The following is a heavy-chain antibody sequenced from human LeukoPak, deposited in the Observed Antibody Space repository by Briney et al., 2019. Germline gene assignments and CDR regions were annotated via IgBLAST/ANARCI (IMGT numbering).Heavy chain of an antibody. J-gene: IGHJ4*02. Sequence: ASAKVSCKASGYTFTSYGNSWVRQAPGQGLEWMGWISAYNGNTNYAQKLQGRVTITTDTSTSTAYMELRSLRSDDTAVYYCARGTDTAMVTNFDYWGQGTLVTVSS. V-gene: IGHV1-18*01. CDR1: GYTFTSYG. CDR3: ARGTDTAMVTNFDY. CDR2: ISAYNGNT. D-gene: IGHD5-18*01.